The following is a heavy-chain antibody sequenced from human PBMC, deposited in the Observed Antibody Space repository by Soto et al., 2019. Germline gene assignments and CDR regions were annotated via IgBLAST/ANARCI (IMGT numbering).Heavy chain of an antibody. CDR3: VKNSGWFNT. CDR1: GFTFGTTD. V-gene: IGHV3-23*01. CDR2: IDGSGGIT. Sequence: QLLQSGGGLVQPGGSLTLSCAASGFTFGTTDMSWVRQAPGEGLEWVSTIDGSGGITYYADSVKGRFTISRDNSRNTVYLQMNRLRGDETALYYCVKNSGWFNTWGQGALVTVSS. J-gene: IGHJ5*02. D-gene: IGHD3-10*01.